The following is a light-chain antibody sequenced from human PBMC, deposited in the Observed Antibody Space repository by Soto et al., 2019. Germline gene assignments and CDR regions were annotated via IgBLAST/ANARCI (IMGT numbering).Light chain of an antibody. V-gene: IGKV1-27*01. CDR1: QGIIDY. CDR2: AAS. Sequence: DIQMTQSPSSLSASVGDTVTITCRASQGIIDYVAWYQQRPGKIPKLLIYAASTLQTGVPSRLSGSGAGTDFTLTIRSLQPEDVATYYCQKYDTAPQTFGQGTKVEIK. CDR3: QKYDTAPQT. J-gene: IGKJ1*01.